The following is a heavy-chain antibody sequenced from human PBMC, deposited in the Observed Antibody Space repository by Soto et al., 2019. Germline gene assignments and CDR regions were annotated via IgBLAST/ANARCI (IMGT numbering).Heavy chain of an antibody. V-gene: IGHV4-31*03. J-gene: IGHJ4*02. Sequence: QVQLQESGPGRVKPSQTLSLTCTVSGGSISSGGYYWSWIRQHPGKGLEWIGYIYYSGSTYYNPSLKSRVTLSVDTSKNQCSLKLSSVTAADTAVYYCARDVGSSGLDYWGQGTLVTVSS. CDR2: IYYSGST. CDR1: GGSISSGGYY. D-gene: IGHD6-6*01. CDR3: ARDVGSSGLDY.